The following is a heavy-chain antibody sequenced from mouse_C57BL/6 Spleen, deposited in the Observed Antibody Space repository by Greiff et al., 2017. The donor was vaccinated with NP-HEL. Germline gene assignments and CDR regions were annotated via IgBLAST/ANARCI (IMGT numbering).Heavy chain of an antibody. CDR3: TTKGYYSNYPYYFDD. J-gene: IGHJ2*01. D-gene: IGHD2-5*01. CDR2: IDPEDGDT. V-gene: IGHV14-1*01. CDR1: GFNIKDYY. Sequence: EVMLVESGAELVRPGASVKLSCTASGFNIKDYYMHWVKQRPEQGLEWIGRIDPEDGDTEYAPKFQGKATMTADTSSNTAYLQLSSLTSEDTAVYYCTTKGYYSNYPYYFDDWGKGTTLTVSS.